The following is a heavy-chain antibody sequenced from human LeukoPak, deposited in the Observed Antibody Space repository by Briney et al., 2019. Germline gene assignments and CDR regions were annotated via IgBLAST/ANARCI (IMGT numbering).Heavy chain of an antibody. CDR2: IYPGDSDT. D-gene: IGHD3-22*01. CDR1: GYSFTTYW. Sequence: GESLKISCKGSGYSFTTYWIGWVRQMPGKGLEWVGNIYPGDSDTRYSPSFQGRVTISADKSTSTAYPQWISLKASDTAMYYCARLNPPNYYDSTGLDYWGQGTLVTVSS. V-gene: IGHV5-51*01. J-gene: IGHJ4*02. CDR3: ARLNPPNYYDSTGLDY.